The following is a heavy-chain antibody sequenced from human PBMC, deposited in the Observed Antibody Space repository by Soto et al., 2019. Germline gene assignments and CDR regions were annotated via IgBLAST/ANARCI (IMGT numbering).Heavy chain of an antibody. Sequence: QVQLVQSGGEVRKPGASVKVSCKASGYTFSNYGITWVRQAPGQGLEWMGWISGYDGNTNYEQNFQGRVTMTTDPSTRTAYMELRSLRSDYTAVYYGARKSSSSSWFDPWGQGTLVTVSS. CDR3: ARKSSSSSWFDP. V-gene: IGHV1-18*01. J-gene: IGHJ5*02. CDR1: GYTFSNYG. CDR2: ISGYDGNT. D-gene: IGHD6-6*01.